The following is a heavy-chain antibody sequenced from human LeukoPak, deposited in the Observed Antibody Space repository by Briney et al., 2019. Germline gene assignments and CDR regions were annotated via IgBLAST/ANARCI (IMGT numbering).Heavy chain of an antibody. CDR3: ATYLVDSSTYVLSDY. J-gene: IGHJ4*02. Sequence: PGGSLRLSCAASGFAFSYAWMSWVRQAPGKGLEWVGRIKSKTDGGTTDDAAPVKGRFTLSRDDSKNTLYLQMNSLKTEDTAVYYCATYLVDSSTYVLSDYRGQGTLVTVSS. V-gene: IGHV3-15*01. CDR2: IKSKTDGGTT. CDR1: GFAFSYAW. D-gene: IGHD3-22*01.